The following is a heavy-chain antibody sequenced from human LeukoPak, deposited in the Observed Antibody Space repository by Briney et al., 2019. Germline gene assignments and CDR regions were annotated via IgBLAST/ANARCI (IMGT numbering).Heavy chain of an antibody. CDR3: ARGGRDSSGYYLRFFDY. D-gene: IGHD3-22*01. CDR1: GGSISSYY. Sequence: SETLSLTCTVSGGSISSYYWSWIRQPPGKGLEWIGYIYYSGSTIYNPSLKSRVTISVDTSKNQFSLKLSSVTAADTAVYYCARGGRDSSGYYLRFFDYWGQGTLVTVSS. CDR2: IYYSGST. V-gene: IGHV4-59*01. J-gene: IGHJ4*02.